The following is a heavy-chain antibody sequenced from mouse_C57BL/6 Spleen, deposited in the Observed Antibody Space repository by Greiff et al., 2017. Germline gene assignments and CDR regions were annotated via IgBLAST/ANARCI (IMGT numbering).Heavy chain of an antibody. Sequence: EVKLQESGGGLVKPGGSLKLSCAASGFTFSSYAMSWVRQTPEKRLEWVATISDGGSYTYYPDNVKGRFTISRDNAKNNLYLQMSHLKSEDTAMYYCARDMGRGYFDYWGQGTTLTVSS. J-gene: IGHJ2*01. CDR1: GFTFSSYA. CDR2: ISDGGSYT. V-gene: IGHV5-4*01. CDR3: ARDMGRGYFDY. D-gene: IGHD4-1*01.